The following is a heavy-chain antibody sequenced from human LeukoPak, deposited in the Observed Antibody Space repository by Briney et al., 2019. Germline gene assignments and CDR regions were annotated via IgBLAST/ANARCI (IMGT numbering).Heavy chain of an antibody. J-gene: IGHJ4*02. CDR2: ISDSGGST. CDR1: GFTFTNFA. D-gene: IGHD3-3*01. V-gene: IGHV3-23*01. CDR3: AKVAYNFWNGLDQ. Sequence: GGSLRLSCAASGFTFTNFAMNWVRQAPGKGLEWVSGISDSGGSTYYADSVKGRFSISRDNRKNTLYLQMNSLRDEDTAVYYCAKVAYNFWNGLDQWGQGTLVTVSS.